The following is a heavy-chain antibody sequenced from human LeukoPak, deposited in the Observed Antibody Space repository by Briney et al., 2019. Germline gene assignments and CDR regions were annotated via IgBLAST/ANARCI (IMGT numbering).Heavy chain of an antibody. CDR1: GFTVSGNY. Sequence: GGSLRLSCAASGFTVSGNYMSWVRQAPGKGLEWVSVIYSGGSTYYADSVKGRFTISRDNSKNMLYLQMNSLRAEDTAVYYCARDLGRDGYNYVFDYWGQGTLVTVSS. CDR3: ARDLGRDGYNYVFDY. V-gene: IGHV3-66*01. J-gene: IGHJ4*02. CDR2: IYSGGST. D-gene: IGHD5-24*01.